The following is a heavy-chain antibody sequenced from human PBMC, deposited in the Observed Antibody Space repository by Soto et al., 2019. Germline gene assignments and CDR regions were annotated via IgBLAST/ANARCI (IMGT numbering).Heavy chain of an antibody. Sequence: EVQLLESGGGLVQPGGSLRLSCAASGFPFSSYAMSWVRQAPGKGLEWVSAISGSGGSTYYADSVKGRFTISRDNSKNTLYLQMNSLRAEDTAVYYCAKGSVVSCCADCDYWGQGTLVTVSS. V-gene: IGHV3-23*01. CDR3: AKGSVVSCCADCDY. J-gene: IGHJ4*02. D-gene: IGHD2-15*01. CDR1: GFPFSSYA. CDR2: ISGSGGST.